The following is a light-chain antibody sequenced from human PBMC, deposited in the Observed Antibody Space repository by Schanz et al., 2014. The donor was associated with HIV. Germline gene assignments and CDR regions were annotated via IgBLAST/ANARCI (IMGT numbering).Light chain of an antibody. J-gene: IGKJ2*01. V-gene: IGKV3-20*01. CDR2: ATS. CDR1: QRLSSSY. Sequence: EIVLTQSPGSLSLSPGGRATLSCGASQRLSSSYLAWYQQKRDQPPRLVIYATSTRAAGIPDRFSGTGSGTDFTLTISRLEPEDFAVYHCQQYGSAPYTFGQGTKLEIK. CDR3: QQYGSAPYT.